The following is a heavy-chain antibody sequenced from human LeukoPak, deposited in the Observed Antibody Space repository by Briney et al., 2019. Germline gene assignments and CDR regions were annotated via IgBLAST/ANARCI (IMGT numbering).Heavy chain of an antibody. CDR2: ISGTSTYI. Sequence: GGSLRLSCAASGITFSTSNMKWVRQAPGTGLEWVSSISGTSTYIYYADSVKGRFTISRDNSKNTLYLQMNSLRAEDTAVYYCAGSIAVAGTIDYWGQGTLVTVSS. CDR3: AGSIAVAGTIDY. V-gene: IGHV3-21*01. CDR1: GITFSTSN. D-gene: IGHD6-19*01. J-gene: IGHJ4*02.